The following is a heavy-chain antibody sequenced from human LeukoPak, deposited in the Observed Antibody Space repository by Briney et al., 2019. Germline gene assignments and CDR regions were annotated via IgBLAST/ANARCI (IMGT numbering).Heavy chain of an antibody. J-gene: IGHJ6*03. V-gene: IGHV3-23*01. CDR3: ARDRGGIGYYMDV. CDR1: GFTFSSYG. CDR2: ISGSGGST. Sequence: QPGGSLRLSCAASGFTFSSYGMSWVRQAPGKGLEWVSAISGSGGSTYYADSVKGRFTISRDNAKTSLYLQMNSLRAEDTALYYCARDRGGIGYYMDVWGKGTTVTVSS. D-gene: IGHD3-16*02.